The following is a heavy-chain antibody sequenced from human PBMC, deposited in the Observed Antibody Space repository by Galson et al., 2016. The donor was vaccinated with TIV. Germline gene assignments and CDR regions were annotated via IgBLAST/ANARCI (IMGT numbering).Heavy chain of an antibody. CDR3: TRDRSIAAPRDMDV. CDR2: ISGYNGKT. CDR1: GYTFTSFG. D-gene: IGHD6-6*01. J-gene: IGHJ6*02. Sequence: SVKVSCKATGYTFTSFGIAWVRQAPGQGLEWMGWISGYNGKTYYAQKFQDRVTMTTDKSTNTAYMELRSLRSDDTAVYYCTRDRSIAAPRDMDVWGQGTAVTVSS. V-gene: IGHV1-18*01.